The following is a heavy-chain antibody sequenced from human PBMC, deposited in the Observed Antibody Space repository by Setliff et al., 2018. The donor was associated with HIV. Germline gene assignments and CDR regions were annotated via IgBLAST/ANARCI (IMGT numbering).Heavy chain of an antibody. CDR3: GRENPGDY. CDR2: IYYTGRS. Sequence: SETLSLTCTVSGVSISSSDYYWVWIRQPPGKGLEWIGNIYYTGRSFHNPSLKSRITISVDTSKNQFSLKLSSVTAADTAVYYCGRENPGDYWGQGTLVTVSS. D-gene: IGHD3-10*01. J-gene: IGHJ4*02. CDR1: GVSISSSDYY. V-gene: IGHV4-39*01.